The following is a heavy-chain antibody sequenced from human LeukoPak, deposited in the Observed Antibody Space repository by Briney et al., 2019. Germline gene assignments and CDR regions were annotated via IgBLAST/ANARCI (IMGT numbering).Heavy chain of an antibody. D-gene: IGHD2-2*01. J-gene: IGHJ3*02. CDR1: GGSISSGSYY. V-gene: IGHV4-61*02. CDR2: IYTSGST. Sequence: SQTLSLTCTVSGGSISSGSYYWSWIRQPAGKGLEWIGRIYTSGSTNYNPSLKSRVTISVDTSKNQFSLKVNSVTAADTAMYYCVKSNSRYQPWTLDIWGRGTMVTVSS. CDR3: VKSNSRYQPWTLDI.